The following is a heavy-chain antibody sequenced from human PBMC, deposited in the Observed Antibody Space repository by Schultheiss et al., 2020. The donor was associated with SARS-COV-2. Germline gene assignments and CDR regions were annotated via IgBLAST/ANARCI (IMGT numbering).Heavy chain of an antibody. V-gene: IGHV4-61*02. J-gene: IGHJ6*02. CDR1: GCSISSGSYY. Sequence: SETLSLTCTVSGCSISSGSYYWSWIRQPAGKGLEWIGRIYTSGSTNYNPSLKSRVTISVDTSKNQFSLKLSSVTGADTAVYYCARGGCSGGSCYYGMDVWGQGTTVTCSS. D-gene: IGHD2-15*01. CDR2: IYTSGST. CDR3: ARGGCSGGSCYYGMDV.